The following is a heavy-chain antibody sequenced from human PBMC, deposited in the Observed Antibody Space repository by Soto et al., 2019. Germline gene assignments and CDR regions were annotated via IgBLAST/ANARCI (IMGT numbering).Heavy chain of an antibody. Sequence: GGSLRLSCAASGFTFDDYAMHWVRQAPGKGLEWVSGISWNSGSIGYADSVKGRFTISRDNAKNSLYLQMNSLRAEDTALYYCAKDYGIAAAGTPHYFDYWGQGTLVTVSS. CDR1: GFTFDDYA. J-gene: IGHJ4*02. CDR2: ISWNSGSI. V-gene: IGHV3-9*01. CDR3: AKDYGIAAAGTPHYFDY. D-gene: IGHD6-13*01.